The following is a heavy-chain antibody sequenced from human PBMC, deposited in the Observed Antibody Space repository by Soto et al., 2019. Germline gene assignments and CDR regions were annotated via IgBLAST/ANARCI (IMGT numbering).Heavy chain of an antibody. V-gene: IGHV1-69*13. Sequence: SVKVSCKASGGTCSIYAISCVRQAPGQWLEWIGWIIPIFGTANYAQKFQGRVTITADESTSTAYMELSSLRSEDTAVYYSARDHGSCVLVPAAIHFYYYYGMDVWGQATTVTVSS. J-gene: IGHJ6*02. CDR2: IIPIFGTA. CDR1: GGTCSIYA. CDR3: ARDHGSCVLVPAAIHFYYYYGMDV. D-gene: IGHD2-2*02.